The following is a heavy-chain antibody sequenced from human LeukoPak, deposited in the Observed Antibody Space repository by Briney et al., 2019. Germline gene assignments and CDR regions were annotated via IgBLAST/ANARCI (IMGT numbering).Heavy chain of an antibody. CDR1: GFTFDDYA. V-gene: IGHV3-9*03. CDR2: INWDSGTV. J-gene: IGHJ4*02. D-gene: IGHD3/OR15-3a*01. CDR3: VKSSGFWTGPFDY. Sequence: GGSLRLSCAISGFTFDDYAMHWVRQAPWKGLEWVSGINWDSGTVAYADSVKGGFTISRDNAKNSLYLQMNSLRPEDMAVYYCVKSSGFWTGPFDYWGQGIWVTVSS.